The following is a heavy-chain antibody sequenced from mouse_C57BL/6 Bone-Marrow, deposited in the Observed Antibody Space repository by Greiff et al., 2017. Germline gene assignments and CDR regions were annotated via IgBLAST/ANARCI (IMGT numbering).Heavy chain of an antibody. V-gene: IGHV5-6*01. Sequence: EVKLVESGGDLVKPGGSLKLSCADSGFTFSSHGMSWVRQTPDKRLEWVATISSGGSYTYYPDSVKGRFTISRDNAKNTLYLQMSSLKSEDTAMYYCARHVIVATRYFDYWGQGTTLTVSS. CDR3: ARHVIVATRYFDY. CDR1: GFTFSSHG. CDR2: ISSGGSYT. D-gene: IGHD1-1*01. J-gene: IGHJ2*01.